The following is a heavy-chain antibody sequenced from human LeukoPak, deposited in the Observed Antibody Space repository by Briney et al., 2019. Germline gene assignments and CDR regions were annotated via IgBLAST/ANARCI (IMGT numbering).Heavy chain of an antibody. J-gene: IGHJ4*02. CDR3: AKPSLRDILTGYYSRLFYFDY. CDR1: GFPLRTYA. D-gene: IGHD3-9*01. CDR2: IRGRDDST. Sequence: GGSLRLSCAASGFPLRTYAMSWVRQAPGKGREWVSSIRGRDDSTYYADSVKGRFTISRDNSENTVFLQMNNLRADDTAVYYCAKPSLRDILTGYYSRLFYFDYWGQGTLVLVSS. V-gene: IGHV3-23*01.